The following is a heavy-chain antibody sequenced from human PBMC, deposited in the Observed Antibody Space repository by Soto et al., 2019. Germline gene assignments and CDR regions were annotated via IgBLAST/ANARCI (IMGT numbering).Heavy chain of an antibody. Sequence: GGSLRLSCAASGFTFSSYGMHWVRQAPGKGLEWVAVISYDGSNKYYADSVKGRFTISRDNSKNTLYLQMNSLRAEDTAVYYCAXDLEWVGSIAAAGTIDYWGQGTLVTVSS. J-gene: IGHJ4*02. CDR1: GFTFSSYG. CDR3: AXDLEWVGSIAAAGTIDY. D-gene: IGHD6-13*01. V-gene: IGHV3-30*18. CDR2: ISYDGSNK.